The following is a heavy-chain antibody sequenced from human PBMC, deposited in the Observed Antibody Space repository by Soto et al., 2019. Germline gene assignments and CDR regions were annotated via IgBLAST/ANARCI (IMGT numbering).Heavy chain of an antibody. D-gene: IGHD3-3*01. J-gene: IGHJ4*02. CDR2: IKSETYGGTT. V-gene: IGHV3-49*03. CDR3: TTTTYYDFWSGFY. Sequence: GGSLILSCTASGFTFRDYALSWFRQAPGKGLEWLSRIKSETYGGTTEYAAPMKGRFTISRDDSKNTLYLQMNSLKTEDTAVYYCTTTTYYDFWSGFYWGQGTLVTVSS. CDR1: GFTFRDYA.